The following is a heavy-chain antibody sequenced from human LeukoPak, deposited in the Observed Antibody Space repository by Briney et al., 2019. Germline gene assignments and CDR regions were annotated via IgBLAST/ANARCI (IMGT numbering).Heavy chain of an antibody. CDR2: IYYSGST. D-gene: IGHD5-18*01. Sequence: PSETLSLTCTVSGGSISSSSYYWGWIRQPPGKGLEWIGSIYYSGSTYYNPSLKSRVAISVDTSKNQFSLKLSSVTAADTAVYYCARQILYTAIDYWCQGTLVTVSS. V-gene: IGHV4-39*01. CDR1: GGSISSSSYY. CDR3: ARQILYTAIDY. J-gene: IGHJ4*02.